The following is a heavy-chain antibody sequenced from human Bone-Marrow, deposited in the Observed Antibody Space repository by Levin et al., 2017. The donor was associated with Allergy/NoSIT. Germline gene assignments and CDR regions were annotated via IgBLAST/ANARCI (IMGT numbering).Heavy chain of an antibody. CDR3: ARAIRQLQRVQAFDI. V-gene: IGHV4-61*01. CDR1: GGSVSSGSYY. Sequence: TSETLSLTCTVSGGSVSSGSYYWSWIRQPPGKGLEWIGYIYYSGSTNYNPSLKSRVTISVDTSKNQFSLKLSSVTAADTAVYYCARAIRQLQRVQAFDIWGQGTMVTVSS. J-gene: IGHJ3*02. CDR2: IYYSGST. D-gene: IGHD5-24*01.